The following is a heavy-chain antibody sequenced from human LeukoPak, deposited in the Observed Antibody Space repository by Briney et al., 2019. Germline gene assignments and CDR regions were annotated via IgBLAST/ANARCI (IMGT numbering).Heavy chain of an antibody. CDR2: ISWNSGSI. CDR1: GFIFNNYA. Sequence: GGSLRLSCAGSGFIFNNYAMHWVRQPPGKGLEWVSGISWNSGSIDYADSVRGRFTISRDNAKNSLYLQMNSLRVEDTAFYYCAKDNRRHYTSGPNPDSLHWGQGALVTVSS. J-gene: IGHJ4*02. CDR3: AKDNRRHYTSGPNPDSLH. V-gene: IGHV3-9*01. D-gene: IGHD6-19*01.